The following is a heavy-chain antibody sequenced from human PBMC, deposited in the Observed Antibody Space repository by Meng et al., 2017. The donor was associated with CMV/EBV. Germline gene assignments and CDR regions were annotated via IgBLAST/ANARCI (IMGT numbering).Heavy chain of an antibody. CDR2: IYSGGST. Sequence: GGSLRLSCAASGFTVSSNYMSWVRQAPGKGLEWVSVIYSGGSTYYADSVKGRFTISRDNPKNTLYLQMNSLRAEDTAVYYCASGTAMELGFDYWGQGTLVTVSS. CDR1: GFTVSSNY. CDR3: ASGTAMELGFDY. D-gene: IGHD5-18*01. V-gene: IGHV3-53*01. J-gene: IGHJ4*02.